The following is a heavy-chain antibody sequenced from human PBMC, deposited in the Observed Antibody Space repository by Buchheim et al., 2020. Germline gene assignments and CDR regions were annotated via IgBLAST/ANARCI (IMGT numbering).Heavy chain of an antibody. J-gene: IGHJ4*02. CDR1: GFTFSSYG. CDR2: ISYDGSNK. D-gene: IGHD6-19*01. V-gene: IGHV3-30*18. CDR3: AKGGRGAAAGFGDIAVAGPIDY. Sequence: QVQLVESGGGVVQPGRSLRLSCAASGFTFSSYGMHWVRQAPGKGLEWVAVISYDGSNKYYADSVKGRFTISRDNSKNTLYLQMNSLRAEDTAVYYCAKGGRGAAAGFGDIAVAGPIDYWGQGTL.